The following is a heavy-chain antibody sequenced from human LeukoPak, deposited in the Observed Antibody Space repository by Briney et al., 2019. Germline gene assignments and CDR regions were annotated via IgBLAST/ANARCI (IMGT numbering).Heavy chain of an antibody. CDR1: GGSFSGYY. D-gene: IGHD6-13*01. J-gene: IGHJ4*02. CDR3: ARGLYSSSSTALNY. V-gene: IGHV4-34*01. CDR2: INHSGST. Sequence: SETLSLTCAVYGGSFSGYYWSWIRQPPGKGLEWIGEINHSGSTNYNPSLKSRVTISVDTSKNQFSLKLSSVTAADTAVYYCARGLYSSSSTALNYRGQGTLVTVSS.